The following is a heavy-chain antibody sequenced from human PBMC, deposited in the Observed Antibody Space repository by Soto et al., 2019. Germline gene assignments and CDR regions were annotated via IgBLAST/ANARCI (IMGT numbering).Heavy chain of an antibody. V-gene: IGHV4-34*01. CDR2: INHSGST. J-gene: IGHJ5*02. CDR3: ARGLGITMVRGASRNWFHX. D-gene: IGHD3-10*01. CDR1: GGSFSGCY. Sequence: SETLSLTCAVYGGSFSGCYWSWIRQPPGKGLEWIVEINHSGSTNYKPSLKSLVTISVDTSKNQFSLKLSSVTAADTAVYYCARGLGITMVRGASRNWFHXWGQVTLVTVSX.